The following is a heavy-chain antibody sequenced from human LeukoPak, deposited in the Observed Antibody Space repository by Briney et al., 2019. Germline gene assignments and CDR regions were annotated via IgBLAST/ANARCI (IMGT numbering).Heavy chain of an antibody. CDR2: IYHSGST. CDR1: GFAFSNYG. CDR3: ARVRGYCSGGSCYLLDY. V-gene: IGHV4-4*02. J-gene: IGHJ4*02. Sequence: GSLRLSCAASGFAFSNYGMHWVRQPPGKGLEWIGEIYHSGSTNYNPSLKSRVTISVDKSKNQFSLKLSSVTAADTAVYYCARVRGYCSGGSCYLLDYWGQGTLVTVSS. D-gene: IGHD2-15*01.